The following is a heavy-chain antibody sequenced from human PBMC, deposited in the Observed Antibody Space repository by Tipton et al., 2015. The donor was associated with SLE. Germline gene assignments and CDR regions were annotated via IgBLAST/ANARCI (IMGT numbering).Heavy chain of an antibody. CDR1: GGSFSGYY. V-gene: IGHV4-34*01. Sequence: TLSLTCGVHGGSFSGYYWTWIRQPPGEGLEWIGEITHSGSIYSNPSLQSRVTISVDTSKNQFSLKLSSVTAADTAVYYCARGTRVYYYYYMDVWGKGTTVTVSS. CDR3: ARGTRVYYYYYMDV. D-gene: IGHD6-13*01. J-gene: IGHJ6*03. CDR2: ITHSGSI.